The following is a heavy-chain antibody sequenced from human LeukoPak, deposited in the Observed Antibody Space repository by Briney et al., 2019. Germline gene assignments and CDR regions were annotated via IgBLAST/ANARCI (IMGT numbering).Heavy chain of an antibody. CDR2: IYYSGST. Sequence: SSETLSLTCTVSGASISSYYWSWIRQPAGKGLEWIGSIYYSGSTYYNPSLKSRVTISVDTSKNQFSLKLRSVTAADTAVYYCARVSGYHWESFYDYWGQGTLVTVSS. CDR1: GASISSYY. V-gene: IGHV4-59*01. CDR3: ARVSGYHWESFYDY. D-gene: IGHD5-12*01. J-gene: IGHJ4*02.